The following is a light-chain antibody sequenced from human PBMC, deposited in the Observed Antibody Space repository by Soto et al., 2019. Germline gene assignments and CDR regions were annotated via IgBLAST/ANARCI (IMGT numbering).Light chain of an antibody. CDR1: QSISGW. CDR2: DAS. Sequence: DIQMTQSPSTLSASIGDRVTITCRASQSISGWLAWYQQKPGKAPRLLIYDASSLESGVPSRFSGSGSGTEFPLTISSLQPDDFATYYCQQYDSYSTFGPGTKVDI. CDR3: QQYDSYST. V-gene: IGKV1-5*01. J-gene: IGKJ3*01.